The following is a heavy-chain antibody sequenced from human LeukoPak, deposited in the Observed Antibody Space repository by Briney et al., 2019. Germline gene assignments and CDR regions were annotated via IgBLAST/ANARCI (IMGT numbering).Heavy chain of an antibody. CDR2: IRYDGSHQ. J-gene: IGHJ5*02. V-gene: IGHV3-30*02. D-gene: IGHD3-10*01. CDR3: ARDRMPSSYRGLDP. CDR1: GFTFNRYG. Sequence: GGSLRLSCAASGFTFNRYGMHWVRQAPGKGLEWVAFIRYDGSHQYYADSVKGRFTTSRDNAKNSLYLQMNSLRAEDTAVYYCARDRMPSSYRGLDPWGQGTLVIVSS.